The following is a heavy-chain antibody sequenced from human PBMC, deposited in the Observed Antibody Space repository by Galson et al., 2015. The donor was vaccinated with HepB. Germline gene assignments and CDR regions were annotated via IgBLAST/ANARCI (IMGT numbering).Heavy chain of an antibody. CDR1: GGSISSSSYY. Sequence: ETLSLTCTVSGGSISSSSYYWGWIRQPPGKGLEWIGSIYYSGSTYYNPSLKSRVTISVDTSKNQFSLKLSSVTAADTAVYYCARPGATTGGRFDPWGQGTLVTVSS. CDR3: ARPGATTGGRFDP. V-gene: IGHV4-39*01. CDR2: IYYSGST. D-gene: IGHD1-26*01. J-gene: IGHJ5*02.